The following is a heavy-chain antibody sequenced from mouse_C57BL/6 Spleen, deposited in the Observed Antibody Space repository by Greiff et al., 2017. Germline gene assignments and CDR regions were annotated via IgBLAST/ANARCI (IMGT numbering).Heavy chain of an antibody. CDR1: GFTFSDYG. D-gene: IGHD1-2*01. CDR2: ISSGSSTI. CDR3: ARALRHYYAMDY. J-gene: IGHJ4*01. Sequence: VQLKESGGGLVKPGGSLKLSCPASGFTFSDYGMHWVRQAPEKGLEWVAYISSGSSTIYYADTVKGRVTISRDNAKNTLFLQMTSLRSEDTAMYYCARALRHYYAMDYWGQGTSVTVSS. V-gene: IGHV5-17*01.